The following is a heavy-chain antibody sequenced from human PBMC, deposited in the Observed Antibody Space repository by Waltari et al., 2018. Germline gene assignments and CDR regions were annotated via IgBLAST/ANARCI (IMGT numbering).Heavy chain of an antibody. D-gene: IGHD5-12*01. CDR1: GFTFRRYV. CDR2: ISDNGGNT. J-gene: IGHJ4*02. Sequence: EVQLVESGGGLVQPGGSLRLSCPASGFTFRRYVMHWVRQAPGKGLEYVSVISDNGGNTYYGDSVKGRFTVSRDNSKNTLYLQMSSMRADDTAVYYCVKGRAVGYDYDYWGQGTLVTVSS. V-gene: IGHV3-64D*06. CDR3: VKGRAVGYDYDY.